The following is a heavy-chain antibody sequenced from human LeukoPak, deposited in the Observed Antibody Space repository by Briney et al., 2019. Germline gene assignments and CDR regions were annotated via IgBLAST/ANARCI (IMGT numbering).Heavy chain of an antibody. CDR3: IRETHVGLHLEY. V-gene: IGHV3-74*01. CDR2: INTDGRVT. Sequence: WGSLRLSCAASGFTFTTYWMHWVRQVPGKGLVWVARINTDGRVTTYADSVKGRFTVSRDNAENTLYLQMNDLRPEDTAVYYCIRETHVGLHLEYWGQGTLATVTA. J-gene: IGHJ4*02. D-gene: IGHD3-10*02. CDR1: GFTFTTYW.